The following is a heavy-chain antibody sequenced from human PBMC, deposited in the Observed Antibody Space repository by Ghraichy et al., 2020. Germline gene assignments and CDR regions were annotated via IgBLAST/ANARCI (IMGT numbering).Heavy chain of an antibody. Sequence: GGSLRLSCVASGLIFGPNTMNWVRQAPGKGLEWVSSISSSTRYVYYADSVKGRFTISRDNAQNSLYLQMNSLRVEDTAVYYCSRGGGAGTPVLYHMDVWGLGTTVTVSS. V-gene: IGHV3-21*01. CDR1: GLIFGPNT. CDR3: SRGGGAGTPVLYHMDV. D-gene: IGHD6-19*01. J-gene: IGHJ6*02. CDR2: ISSSTRYV.